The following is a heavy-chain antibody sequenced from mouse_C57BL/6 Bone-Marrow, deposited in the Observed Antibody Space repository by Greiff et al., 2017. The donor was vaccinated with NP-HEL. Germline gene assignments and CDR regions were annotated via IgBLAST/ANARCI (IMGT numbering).Heavy chain of an antibody. CDR1: GYAFSSSW. J-gene: IGHJ3*01. CDR2: IYPGDGDT. CDR3: ARSGDGAY. D-gene: IGHD3-1*01. Sequence: VQLQQSGPELVKPGASVKISCKASGYAFSSSWMNWVKQRPGKGLEWIGRIYPGDGDTNYNGKFKGKATLTADKSSSPAYMQLSSLTSEDSAVYFCARSGDGAYWGQGTLVTVSA. V-gene: IGHV1-82*01.